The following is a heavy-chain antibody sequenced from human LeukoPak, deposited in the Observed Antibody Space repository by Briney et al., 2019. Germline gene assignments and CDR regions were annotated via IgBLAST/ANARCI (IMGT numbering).Heavy chain of an antibody. CDR1: GGSISSGSYY. J-gene: IGHJ4*02. Sequence: PSETLSLTCTVSGGSISSGSYYWSWIRQPAGKGLEWIGRIYTSGSTNYNPSLKSRVTISVDTSKNQFSLKLSSVTAADTAVYYCASRRLNCSGGSCYSGDYWGQGTLVTVSS. CDR3: ASRRLNCSGGSCYSGDY. D-gene: IGHD2-15*01. V-gene: IGHV4-61*02. CDR2: IYTSGST.